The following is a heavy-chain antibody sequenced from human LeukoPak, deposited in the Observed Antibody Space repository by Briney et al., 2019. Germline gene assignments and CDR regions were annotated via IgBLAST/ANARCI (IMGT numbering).Heavy chain of an antibody. CDR1: GGSMSSSSNY. J-gene: IGHJ4*01. CDR3: ARHKAVAGAGTDC. D-gene: IGHD6-13*01. Sequence: PSETLSLTCTVSGGSMSSSSNYWGWIRQPPGKGLEWIGSIYYSGSTYYNPSLKSRVTISVDTSKKQFSLKLSSVTAADTAVYYCARHKAVAGAGTDCWGHGTLVIVSS. V-gene: IGHV4-39*01. CDR2: IYYSGST.